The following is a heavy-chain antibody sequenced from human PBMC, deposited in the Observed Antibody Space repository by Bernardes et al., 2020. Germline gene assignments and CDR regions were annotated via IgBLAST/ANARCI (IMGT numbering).Heavy chain of an antibody. Sequence: GGSLRLSCAASGLSFTDDGFNWVRQAPGKGLEWVAFIWYDGSKTYYAYFVKGRFTISRDDSKNMVYLEMKRLRAKDAATYYCVSSWSRDFWGQGTLVTVS. CDR3: VSSWSRDF. CDR1: GLSFTDDG. J-gene: IGHJ4*02. CDR2: IWYDGSKT. D-gene: IGHD1-26*01. V-gene: IGHV3-33*08.